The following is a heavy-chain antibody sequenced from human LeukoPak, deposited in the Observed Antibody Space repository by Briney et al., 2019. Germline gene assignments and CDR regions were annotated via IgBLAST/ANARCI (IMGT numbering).Heavy chain of an antibody. CDR1: GFTFSDYA. CDR2: ISSNGGGT. CDR3: AKDSGSYYGSFDY. D-gene: IGHD1-26*01. V-gene: IGHV3-64*01. J-gene: IGHJ4*02. Sequence: PGGSLRLSCAASGFTFSDYAMHWVRQAPGKGLEYVSSISSNGGGTYYANSVKGRFTISRDNSKNTLYLQMGSLRAEDTAVYYCAKDSGSYYGSFDYWGQGTLVTVSS.